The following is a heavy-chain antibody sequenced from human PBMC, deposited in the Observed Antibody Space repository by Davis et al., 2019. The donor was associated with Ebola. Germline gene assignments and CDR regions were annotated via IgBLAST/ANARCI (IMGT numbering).Heavy chain of an antibody. Sequence: MPSETLSLTCTVSGGSLRNYYWSWIRQSPEKGLEWIGFIYYSGDTDYNPSLKSRITISVDTSRNQFSLKLSSVTAADTAVYYCARQEPWYSSGWYTGTIDYWGQGTLVTVSS. CDR1: GGSLRNYY. J-gene: IGHJ4*02. V-gene: IGHV4-59*08. D-gene: IGHD6-19*01. CDR3: ARQEPWYSSGWYTGTIDY. CDR2: IYYSGDT.